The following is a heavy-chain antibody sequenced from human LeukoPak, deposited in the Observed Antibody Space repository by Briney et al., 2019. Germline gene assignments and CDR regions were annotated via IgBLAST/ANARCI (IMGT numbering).Heavy chain of an antibody. CDR2: IYYSGST. Sequence: SETLSLTCTVSGGSISSYYWSWIRQPPGKGLEWIGYIYYSGSTNYNPYLKSRVIISVDASKNQFSLKLSSGTAADTAVYYCARHFYGESFDYWGQGTLVTVSS. CDR1: GGSISSYY. J-gene: IGHJ4*02. V-gene: IGHV4-59*08. D-gene: IGHD4-17*01. CDR3: ARHFYGESFDY.